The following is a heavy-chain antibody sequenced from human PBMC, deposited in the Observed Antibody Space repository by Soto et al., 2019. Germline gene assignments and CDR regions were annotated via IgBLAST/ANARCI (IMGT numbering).Heavy chain of an antibody. J-gene: IGHJ4*02. CDR2: TSSDGGTK. Sequence: VRSLRLSCATSVFTFSGYSMHWFRHSPGKGLEWVAATSSDGGTKFYADSVKGRFTVSRDNSKNTLYLQMSSLRAEDTAVYFCAREVVLNKWYFDNWGQGISVTVSS. CDR1: VFTFSGYS. D-gene: IGHD1-26*01. V-gene: IGHV3-30-3*01. CDR3: AREVVLNKWYFDN.